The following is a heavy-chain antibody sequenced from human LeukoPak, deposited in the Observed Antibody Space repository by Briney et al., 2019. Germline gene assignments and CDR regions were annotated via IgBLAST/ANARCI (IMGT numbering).Heavy chain of an antibody. J-gene: IGHJ5*02. D-gene: IGHD3-10*01. CDR2: IIPIFGTA. V-gene: IGHV1-69*13. Sequence: SVKVSCKASGGTFSSYAISWVRQAPGQGLEWMGGIIPIFGTANYAQKFQGRVTITADESTSTDYMELSSLRSEETAVYYCARDLSGSYYNGVNWFDPWGQGTLVTVSS. CDR1: GGTFSSYA. CDR3: ARDLSGSYYNGVNWFDP.